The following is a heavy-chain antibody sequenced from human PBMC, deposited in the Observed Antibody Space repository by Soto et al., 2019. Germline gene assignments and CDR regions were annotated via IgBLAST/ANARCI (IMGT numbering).Heavy chain of an antibody. CDR3: AAYGSGSFTFDY. CDR2: IIPIFGTA. J-gene: IGHJ4*02. CDR1: GGTFSSYA. D-gene: IGHD3-10*01. Sequence: SVKVSCKASGGTFSSYAISWVRQAPGQGLEWMGGIIPIFGTANYAQKFQGRVTITADKSTSTAYMELSSLRSEDTAVYYCAAYGSGSFTFDYWGQGTLVTVSS. V-gene: IGHV1-69*06.